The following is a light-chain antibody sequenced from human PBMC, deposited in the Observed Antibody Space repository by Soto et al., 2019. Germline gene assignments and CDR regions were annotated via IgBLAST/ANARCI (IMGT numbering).Light chain of an antibody. CDR1: QSVTSSY. J-gene: IGKJ1*01. Sequence: EKVLTQSPGTLSLSPGERASLSCRASQSVTSSYLAWYQQKPDQAPRLLIFGAYNRAAGIPDRFSGSGSGTDFTLTISRLEPEDFAVYHCHQYGTTFGQGTKVEIK. CDR2: GAY. V-gene: IGKV3-20*01. CDR3: HQYGTT.